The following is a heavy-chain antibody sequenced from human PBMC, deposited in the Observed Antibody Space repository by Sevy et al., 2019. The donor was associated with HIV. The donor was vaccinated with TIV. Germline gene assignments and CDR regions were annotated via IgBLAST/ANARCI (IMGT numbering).Heavy chain of an antibody. CDR1: EFTFSSYS. D-gene: IGHD4-17*01. V-gene: IGHV3-21*01. Sequence: GGPLRLSCATSEFTFSSYSMNWVRQAPGNGLEWVSSISGGGTYIYYADSVKGRFTISRDNAKNSLSLQMNSLRAEDTAVYYCARGTHDYGDYDRDAFDIWGQGTMVTVSS. J-gene: IGHJ3*02. CDR3: ARGTHDYGDYDRDAFDI. CDR2: ISGGGTYI.